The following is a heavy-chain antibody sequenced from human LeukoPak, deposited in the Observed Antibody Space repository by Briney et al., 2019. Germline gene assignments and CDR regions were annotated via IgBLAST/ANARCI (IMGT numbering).Heavy chain of an antibody. D-gene: IGHD1-26*01. V-gene: IGHV3-48*01. Sequence: GGSLRLSCAASGFTFSSYSMNWVRQAPGKGLEWVSYISSSSSTIYYTDSVKGRFTISRDNAKNTLYLQMNSLRAEDTAVYFCAKYGPQDSGSSHFDYWGQGALVTVSS. CDR2: ISSSSSTI. J-gene: IGHJ4*02. CDR1: GFTFSSYS. CDR3: AKYGPQDSGSSHFDY.